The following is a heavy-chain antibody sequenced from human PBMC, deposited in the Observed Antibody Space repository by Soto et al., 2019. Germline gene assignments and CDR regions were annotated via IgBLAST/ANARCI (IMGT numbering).Heavy chain of an antibody. CDR1: GFTFSSYG. CDR2: ISYDGSNK. CDR3: AKGGAYGSGYYGMDV. V-gene: IGHV3-30*18. J-gene: IGHJ6*02. Sequence: HPGGSLRLSCAASGFTFSSYGMHWVRQAPGKGLEWVAVISYDGSNKYYADSVKGRFTISRDNSKNTLYLQMNSLRAEDTAVYYCAKGGAYGSGYYGMDVWGQGTTVTVSS. D-gene: IGHD3-10*01.